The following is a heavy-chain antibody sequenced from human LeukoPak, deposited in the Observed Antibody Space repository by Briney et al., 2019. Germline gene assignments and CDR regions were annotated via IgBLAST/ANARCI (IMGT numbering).Heavy chain of an antibody. CDR1: GFTFSSYW. V-gene: IGHV3-74*01. Sequence: PGGALRLSCAASGFTFSSYWMHWVRQAPGKGLVWVSRINSHGSSTNYADSVKGRFTISRDNAKTTLYLQMNSLRAEDTAVYYCTRDGGYNTFDIWGQGTMVTVSS. CDR3: TRDGGYNTFDI. CDR2: INSHGSST. J-gene: IGHJ3*02. D-gene: IGHD5-24*01.